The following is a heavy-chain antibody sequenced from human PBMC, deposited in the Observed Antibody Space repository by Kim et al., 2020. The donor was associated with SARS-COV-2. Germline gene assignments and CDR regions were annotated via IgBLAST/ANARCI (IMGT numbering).Heavy chain of an antibody. CDR1: GFTFSSYA. CDR2: ISSNGGST. J-gene: IGHJ3*02. V-gene: IGHV3-64D*09. Sequence: GGSLRLSCSASGFTFSSYAMHWVRQAPGKGLEYVSAISSNGGSTYYADSVKGRFTISRDNSKNTLYLQMSSLRAEDTAVYYCVKISIAAAGPHDAFDIWGQGTMVTVSS. D-gene: IGHD6-13*01. CDR3: VKISIAAAGPHDAFDI.